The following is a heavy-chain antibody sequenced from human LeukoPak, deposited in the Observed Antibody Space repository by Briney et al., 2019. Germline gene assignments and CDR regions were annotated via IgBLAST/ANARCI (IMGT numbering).Heavy chain of an antibody. CDR1: GYTFASYG. CDR2: ISTYNGNT. CDR3: AREYCSSTSCYSPDY. J-gene: IGHJ4*02. Sequence: ASVTVSCKASGYTFASYGISWVRQAPGQGLEWMGWISTYNGNTNYAQKLQGRVTMTTDTSTSTAYMELRRLRSDDTAVYYCAREYCSSTSCYSPDYWGQGTLVTVSS. D-gene: IGHD2-2*01. V-gene: IGHV1-18*01.